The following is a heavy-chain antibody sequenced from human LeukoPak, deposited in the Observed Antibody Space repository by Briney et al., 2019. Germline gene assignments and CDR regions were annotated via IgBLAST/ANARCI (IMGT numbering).Heavy chain of an antibody. J-gene: IGHJ6*02. D-gene: IGHD6-19*01. CDR3: ATQKQWLEGYYYYGMDV. Sequence: GASVKVSCKASGGTFSSYAISWVRQAPGQGLEWMGRIIPILGIANCAQKFQGRVTITADKSTSTAYMELSSLRSEDTAVYYCATQKQWLEGYYYYGMDVWGQGTTVTVSS. CDR1: GGTFSSYA. CDR2: IIPILGIA. V-gene: IGHV1-69*04.